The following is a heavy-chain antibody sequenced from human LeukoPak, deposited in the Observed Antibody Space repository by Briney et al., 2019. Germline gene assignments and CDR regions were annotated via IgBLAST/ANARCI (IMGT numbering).Heavy chain of an antibody. CDR3: AKISGD. V-gene: IGHV3-21*01. CDR2: ISSSSSYI. D-gene: IGHD3-10*01. J-gene: IGHJ4*02. Sequence: GKGLEFVSSISSSSSYIYYADSVKRRFTISRDNAKNSLYLQMNSLRAEDTAVYYCAKISGDWGQGTLVTVSS.